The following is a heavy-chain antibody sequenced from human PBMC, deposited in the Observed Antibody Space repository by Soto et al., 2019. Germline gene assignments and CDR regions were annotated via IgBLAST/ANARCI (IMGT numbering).Heavy chain of an antibody. J-gene: IGHJ6*03. V-gene: IGHV1-8*01. CDR1: GYTFTSYD. Sequence: ASVKLSCKASGYTFTSYDINCVRQATGQGLEWMGWMNPNSGNTGYAQKFQGRVTMTRNTSISTAYMELSSLRSEDTAVYYCARGGSPWSGYYYYYYMDVWGKGTTVTVSS. CDR2: MNPNSGNT. D-gene: IGHD3-3*01. CDR3: ARGGSPWSGYYYYYYMDV.